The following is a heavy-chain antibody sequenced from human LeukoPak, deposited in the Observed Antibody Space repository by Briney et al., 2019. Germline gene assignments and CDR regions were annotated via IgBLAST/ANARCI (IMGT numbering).Heavy chain of an antibody. V-gene: IGHV3-7*01. CDR1: GFIFSGYW. CDR3: AKNIAAPGRDSYYLYGMDV. J-gene: IGHJ6*02. Sequence: GGSLRLSCAASGFIFSGYWMTWVRQAPGKGLEWVASIKQDGSDQHYVDAVKGRCTISRDYAKNSLYLQMNNLRADDTAVYYCAKNIAAPGRDSYYLYGMDVWGQGTTVNVSS. CDR2: IKQDGSDQ. D-gene: IGHD6-25*01.